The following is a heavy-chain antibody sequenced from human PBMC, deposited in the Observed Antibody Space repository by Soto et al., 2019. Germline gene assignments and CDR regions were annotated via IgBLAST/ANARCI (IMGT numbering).Heavy chain of an antibody. J-gene: IGHJ4*02. CDR2: ISGSGDTT. V-gene: IGHV3-23*01. CDR1: GFTFSTYA. Sequence: EVQLLESGGGLVQPGGSLRLSCAASGFTFSTYAMSWVRQAPGKGLEWVSAISGSGDTTYYANSVKGRFTISRDNSKNKLYLEMNSLRAEDTAVYYCAKGSYRPHDYWGQGPLVTVSS. CDR3: AKGSYRPHDY. D-gene: IGHD1-26*01.